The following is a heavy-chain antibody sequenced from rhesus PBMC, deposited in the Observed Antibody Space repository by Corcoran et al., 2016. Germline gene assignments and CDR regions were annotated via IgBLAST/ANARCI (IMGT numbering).Heavy chain of an antibody. D-gene: IGHD3-16*01. J-gene: IGHJ5-1*01. CDR2: ISARGGT. CDR1: GGSVGGHA. V-gene: IGHV4-173*01. Sequence: QLQLQESGPGLVKPSETLSLTCALSGGSVGGHAWSWIRQPPGKGLGWIGRISARGGTAYTPSLRSRVTFSTDTSKNQVSLKMTYVTAADTAVYYCARDSGSDYRYRFDVWGPGVLVIVSS. CDR3: ARDSGSDYRYRFDV.